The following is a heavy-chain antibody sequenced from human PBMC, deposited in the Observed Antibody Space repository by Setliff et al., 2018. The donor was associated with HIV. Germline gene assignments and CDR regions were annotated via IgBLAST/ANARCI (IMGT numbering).Heavy chain of an antibody. Sequence: GGSLRLSCAASGFTFSNYAMSWVRQAPGKGLEWVAFIRYDGSNTYYVDSVKGRFTISRENSKNTLYLQMNSLRPEDTAMYHCVRDFEYWSGVFVWGYFHFWGQGTPVTVSS. D-gene: IGHD3-3*01. CDR3: VRDFEYWSGVFVWGYFHF. J-gene: IGHJ4*02. CDR2: IRYDGSNT. V-gene: IGHV3-30*02. CDR1: GFTFSNYA.